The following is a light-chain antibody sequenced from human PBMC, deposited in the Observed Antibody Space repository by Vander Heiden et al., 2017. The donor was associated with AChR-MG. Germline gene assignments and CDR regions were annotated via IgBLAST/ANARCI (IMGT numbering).Light chain of an antibody. Sequence: IQLTQSPSSLSASVGDRVTITCRASQDSSNCLAWYQQKPGKAPKLLIYAASTLQSGVPSRFSGSGSGTDFTLTISSLQPEDFATYYCLQLNSFPPTFGGGTKVEIK. J-gene: IGKJ4*01. CDR2: AAS. V-gene: IGKV1-9*01. CDR1: QDSSNC. CDR3: LQLNSFPPT.